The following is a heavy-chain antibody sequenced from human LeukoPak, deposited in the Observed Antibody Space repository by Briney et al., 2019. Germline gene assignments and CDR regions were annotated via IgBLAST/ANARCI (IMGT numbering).Heavy chain of an antibody. Sequence: ASVKVSCKASGYTITNNYMHWVRQAPGQGLEWMGVINPSGTGTSYAQKFQGRITMSRDTSTSTVYMELSSLRSEDTAVYYCARVAAEVVGVPGAIGFGWLRRDYYYMDVWGKGTTVTVSS. CDR3: ARVAAEVVGVPGAIGFGWLRRDYYYMDV. J-gene: IGHJ6*03. D-gene: IGHD2-2*02. CDR1: GYTITNNY. V-gene: IGHV1-46*01. CDR2: INPSGTGT.